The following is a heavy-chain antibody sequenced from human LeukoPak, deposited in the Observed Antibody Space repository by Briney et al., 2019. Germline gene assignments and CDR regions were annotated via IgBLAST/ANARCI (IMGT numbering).Heavy chain of an antibody. J-gene: IGHJ4*02. Sequence: SETLSLTCTVSGGSISSSSYYWGWIRQPPGKGLERIGSIYYSGSTYYNPSLKSRVTISVDTSKNQFSLKLSSVTAADTAVYYCAAAGYSSGWNVFDFWGQGTLVTVSS. CDR2: IYYSGST. CDR3: AAAGYSSGWNVFDF. V-gene: IGHV4-39*01. D-gene: IGHD6-19*01. CDR1: GGSISSSSYY.